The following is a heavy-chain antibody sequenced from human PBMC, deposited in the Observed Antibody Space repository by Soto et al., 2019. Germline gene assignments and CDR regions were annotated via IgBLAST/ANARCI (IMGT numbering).Heavy chain of an antibody. Sequence: GGSLRLSCAAPGFTFSSYSMNWVRQAPGKGLEWVSSISSSSSYIYYADSVKGRFTISRDNAKNSLYLQMNSLRAEDTAVYYCARDRGVVVPAAIRYYGMDVWGQGTTVTVSS. CDR2: ISSSSSYI. V-gene: IGHV3-21*01. CDR3: ARDRGVVVPAAIRYYGMDV. J-gene: IGHJ6*02. CDR1: GFTFSSYS. D-gene: IGHD2-2*02.